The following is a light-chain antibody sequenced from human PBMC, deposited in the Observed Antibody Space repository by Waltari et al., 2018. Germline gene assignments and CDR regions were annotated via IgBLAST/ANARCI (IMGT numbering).Light chain of an antibody. Sequence: EIVLTQSPATLSLFPGETATLSCWASQSVATYLAWYQQKPGQAPRLLIYDASNRATGIPARFSGRGSGTYFTLTISSLESEDFAVYYCQQRSAWPLTFGQGTRLEIK. CDR3: QQRSAWPLT. J-gene: IGKJ5*01. V-gene: IGKV3-11*01. CDR2: DAS. CDR1: QSVATY.